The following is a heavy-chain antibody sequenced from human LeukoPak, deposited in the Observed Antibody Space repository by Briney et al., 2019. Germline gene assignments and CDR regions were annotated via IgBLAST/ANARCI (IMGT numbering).Heavy chain of an antibody. V-gene: IGHV3-66*01. CDR3: ARDPRSGSYSGMDV. CDR1: GFTVSSNN. J-gene: IGHJ6*01. CDR2: LYPGGVT. D-gene: IGHD1-26*01. Sequence: GGSLRLSCAASGFTVSSNNMSWVRQAPGKGLEWVSVLYPGGVTYYADSVTDRFTISRDNSKNTLYLQMNSLRAEDTAVYYCARDPRSGSYSGMDVWGQGTTVTVSS.